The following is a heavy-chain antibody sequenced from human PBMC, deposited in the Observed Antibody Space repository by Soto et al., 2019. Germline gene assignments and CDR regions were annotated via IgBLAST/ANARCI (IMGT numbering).Heavy chain of an antibody. CDR2: IIPISETT. CDR3: ARSQGSSTSLEIYYYYYYGMDD. CDR1: GGTFSSYA. J-gene: IGHJ6*02. Sequence: QVQLVQSGAEMKKPGSSVKVSCKASGGTFSSYAISWVRQAPGQGLEWMGGIIPISETTNYAQKFQGRVTITADESKSTAYMELSSLRSEDTAVYYCARSQGSSTSLEIYYYYYYGMDDWRQGTTVTVSS. D-gene: IGHD2-2*01. V-gene: IGHV1-69*01.